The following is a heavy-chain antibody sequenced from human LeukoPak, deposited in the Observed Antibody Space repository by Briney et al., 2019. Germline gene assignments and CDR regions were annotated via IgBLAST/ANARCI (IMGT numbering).Heavy chain of an antibody. D-gene: IGHD3-16*02. CDR3: AKDTRLGELSFLDY. J-gene: IGHJ4*02. V-gene: IGHV3-64*04. CDR1: GFTFSSYV. Sequence: GGSLRLSCSASGFTFSSYVMHWVRQAPGKGPEYVSAISSNGGSTYYADSVKGRFTISRDNSNNTLYLQMHSLRADDTAVYYCAKDTRLGELSFLDYWGQGILVTVSS. CDR2: ISSNGGST.